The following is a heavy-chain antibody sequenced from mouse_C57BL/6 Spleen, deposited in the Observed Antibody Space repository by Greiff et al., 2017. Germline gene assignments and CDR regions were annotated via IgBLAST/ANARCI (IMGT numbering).Heavy chain of an antibody. CDR1: GYTFNSYW. V-gene: IGHV1-64*01. Sequence: QVQLQQPGAELVKPGASVKLSCKASGYTFNSYWMHWVKQRPGQGLEWIGMIHPHSGSTNYNERFKSKATLTVDKSSSTAYMQLSSLTYEDSAVYYCAREELRLGFAYWGQGTLVTVSA. CDR3: AREELRLGFAY. J-gene: IGHJ3*01. D-gene: IGHD3-2*02. CDR2: IHPHSGST.